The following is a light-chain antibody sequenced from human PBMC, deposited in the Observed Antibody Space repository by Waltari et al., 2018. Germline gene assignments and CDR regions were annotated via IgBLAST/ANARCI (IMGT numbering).Light chain of an antibody. CDR2: GKL. CDR3: QSYDSGLSGVV. V-gene: IGLV1-40*01. CDR1: SSNIGAGFD. Sequence: QSVLTQPPSVSGAPGQRVTISCTGSSSNIGAGFDVHWYQQLPGTATKLLIYGKLNQPSAVPDRLSGPMSRTSASLTITGLPAEDEADDSCQSYDSGLSGVVFAGGTKLTVL. J-gene: IGLJ2*01.